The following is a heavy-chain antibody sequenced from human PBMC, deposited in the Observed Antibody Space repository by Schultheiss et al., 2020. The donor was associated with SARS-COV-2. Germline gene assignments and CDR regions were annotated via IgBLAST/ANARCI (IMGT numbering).Heavy chain of an antibody. CDR1: GDSISSYY. Sequence: ETLSLTCIVSGDSISSYYWSWVRQPPGKGLEWIGYIYYSGISTYNPSLKSRVTISVDTSKNQFSLKLSSVTAADTAVYYCARVRSGTDAFDIWGQGTMVTVSS. V-gene: IGHV4-59*08. CDR3: ARVRSGTDAFDI. CDR2: IYYSGIS. D-gene: IGHD3-10*01. J-gene: IGHJ3*02.